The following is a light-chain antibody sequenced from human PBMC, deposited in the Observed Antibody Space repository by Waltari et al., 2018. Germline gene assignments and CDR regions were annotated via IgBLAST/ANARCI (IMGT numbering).Light chain of an antibody. CDR1: QGISGW. CDR2: AAS. V-gene: IGKV1-12*01. J-gene: IGKJ3*01. Sequence: DIQMTQSQSSVSASVGDRVTITCRSGQGISGWLAWYQQKPGKAPKLLISAASSLQSGVPSRFSGSGSGTDFTLTISSLQPEDFATYYCQQANSLPRTFGPGTKVDIK. CDR3: QQANSLPRT.